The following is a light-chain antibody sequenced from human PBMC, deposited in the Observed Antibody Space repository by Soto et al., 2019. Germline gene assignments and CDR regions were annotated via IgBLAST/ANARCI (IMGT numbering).Light chain of an antibody. CDR1: QSVSNNY. CDR3: PQYGSSPPYT. CDR2: GSS. Sequence: EVVLTQSPGTLSLSPGERATLSCRASQSVSNNYFAWYQQKPGQAPRLRIFGSSDRATGIPDRFSGSGSGTDFTLTISRLAPEDFAVYYCPQYGSSPPYTFGQGTKLEIK. V-gene: IGKV3-20*01. J-gene: IGKJ2*01.